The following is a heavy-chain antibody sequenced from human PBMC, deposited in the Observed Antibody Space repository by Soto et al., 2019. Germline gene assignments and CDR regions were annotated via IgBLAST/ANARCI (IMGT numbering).Heavy chain of an antibody. CDR2: IIPIFGTA. J-gene: IGHJ6*02. CDR1: GGTFSSYS. Sequence: ASVKVSCKASGGTFSSYSISWVRQAPGQGLEWMGGIIPIFGTANYAQKFQGRVTITADNSKNTPYLQMNSLRAEDTAVYYCAREIWYSRPTTNYGMDVWGQGTTVTVSS. D-gene: IGHD6-13*01. CDR3: AREIWYSRPTTNYGMDV. V-gene: IGHV1-69*06.